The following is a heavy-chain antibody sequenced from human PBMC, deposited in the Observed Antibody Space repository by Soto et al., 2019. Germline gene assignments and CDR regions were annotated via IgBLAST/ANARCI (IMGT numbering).Heavy chain of an antibody. CDR2: ISSSGSSV. D-gene: IGHD5-12*01. V-gene: IGHV3-11*01. Sequence: QVHLVESGGGLVKPGGSLRLSCAASGFTLSDYYMTWIRQAPGKGLEWVSYISSSGSSVYYADSVKGRFTISRDSAKKSLYQQMNSLRAEDKDGDYCARGGDSAYAPPYYYYGMNVWGQGTSVTVSS. CDR1: GFTLSDYY. J-gene: IGHJ6*02. CDR3: ARGGDSAYAPPYYYYGMNV.